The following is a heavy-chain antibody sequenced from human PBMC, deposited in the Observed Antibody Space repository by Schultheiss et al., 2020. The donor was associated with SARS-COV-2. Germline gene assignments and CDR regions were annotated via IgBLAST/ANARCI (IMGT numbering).Heavy chain of an antibody. CDR3: ARQHPYYFDY. CDR2: IYYSGST. D-gene: IGHD6-13*01. CDR1: GGSISSGGYY. Sequence: SETLSLTCTVSGGSISSGGYYWSWIRQHPGKGLEWIGYIYYSGSTNYNPSLKSRVTISVDTSKNQFSLKLSSVTAADTAVYYCARQHPYYFDYWGQGTLVTVSS. V-gene: IGHV4-61*08. J-gene: IGHJ4*02.